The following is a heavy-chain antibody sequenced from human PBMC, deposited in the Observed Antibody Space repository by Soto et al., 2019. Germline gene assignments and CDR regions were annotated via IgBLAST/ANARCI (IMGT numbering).Heavy chain of an antibody. J-gene: IGHJ6*02. Sequence: ASVKVSCKASGYTFTCYGISWVRQAPGQGLEWMGWISAYNGNTNYAQKLQGRVTMATDTSTSTAYMELRSLRSDDTAVYYCARGRIATAGYYYGMDVWGQGTTVTVSS. V-gene: IGHV1-18*01. CDR1: GYTFTCYG. D-gene: IGHD6-25*01. CDR2: ISAYNGNT. CDR3: ARGRIATAGYYYGMDV.